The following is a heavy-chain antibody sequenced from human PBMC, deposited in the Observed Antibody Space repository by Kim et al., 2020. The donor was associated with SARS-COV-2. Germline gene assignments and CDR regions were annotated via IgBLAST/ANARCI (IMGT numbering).Heavy chain of an antibody. V-gene: IGHV4-30-4*01. Sequence: SETLSLTCAVSGDSFSSVAYYWSWIRRPPGRGLEWIGYISYSGSKYFNPSLQSRVTMSVDTSKNQFSLDLSSVTAADTAVYFCARDKGGRYVEYWGQGALGTLSS. D-gene: IGHD1-1*01. CDR3: ARDKGGRYVEY. CDR2: ISYSGSK. J-gene: IGHJ4*02. CDR1: GDSFSSVAYY.